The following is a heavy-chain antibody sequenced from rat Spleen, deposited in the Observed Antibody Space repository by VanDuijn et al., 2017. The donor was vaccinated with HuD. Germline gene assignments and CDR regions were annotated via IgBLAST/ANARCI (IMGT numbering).Heavy chain of an antibody. V-gene: IGHV2-4*01. Sequence: QVHLKESGPGLVQSSQTLSLTCTVSGFSLTSNGVSWVRQPPGEGLEWMGVIWTGGSTVYNSLLKSRLSISRDTSKGQVFLKMNSLQTEDTATYYCARDDYSGDSWFAYWGQGTLVTVSS. CDR3: ARDDYSGDSWFAY. CDR1: GFSLTSNG. CDR2: IWTGGST. J-gene: IGHJ3*01. D-gene: IGHD1-1*01.